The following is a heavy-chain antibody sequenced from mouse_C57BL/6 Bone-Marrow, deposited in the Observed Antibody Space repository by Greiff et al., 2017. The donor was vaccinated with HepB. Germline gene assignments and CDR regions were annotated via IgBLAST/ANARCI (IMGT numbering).Heavy chain of an antibody. CDR3: ARGNYGSLYAMDY. V-gene: IGHV1-82*01. D-gene: IGHD1-1*01. Sequence: QVQLQQSGPELVKPGASVKISCKASGYAFSSSWMNWVKQRPGKGLEWIGRIYPGDGDTNYNGKFKGKAKLTADKSSSTAYMQLSSLTSEDSAVYFCARGNYGSLYAMDYWGQGTSVTVSS. J-gene: IGHJ4*01. CDR1: GYAFSSSW. CDR2: IYPGDGDT.